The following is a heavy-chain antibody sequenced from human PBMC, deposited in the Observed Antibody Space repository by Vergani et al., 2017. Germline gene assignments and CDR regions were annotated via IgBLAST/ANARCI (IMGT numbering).Heavy chain of an antibody. CDR2: IKEDGSEK. D-gene: IGHD3-3*01. Sequence: EVQLVESGGGLIQPGGSLRLSCAASGFTVSSNYMSWVRQAPGKGLEWVATIKEDGSEKYYVDSVEGRFTISRDNAKNSLYLQMTSLRAEDTAVYYCARDLLGVAWDHWGQGTLVTVSS. CDR1: GFTVSSNY. V-gene: IGHV3-7*01. J-gene: IGHJ4*02. CDR3: ARDLLGVAWDH.